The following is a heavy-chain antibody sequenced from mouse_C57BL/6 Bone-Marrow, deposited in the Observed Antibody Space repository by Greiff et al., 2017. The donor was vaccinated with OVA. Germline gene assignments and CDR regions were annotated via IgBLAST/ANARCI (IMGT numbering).Heavy chain of an antibody. Sequence: EVQLVESGGGLVKPGGSLKLSCAASGFTFSSYAMSWVRQTPEKRLEWVATISDGGSYTYYPDNVKGRFTISRDNAKNNLYLQMSHLKSEDTAMYYCAIIYYYGSPWFAYWGQGTLVTVSA. CDR3: AIIYYYGSPWFAY. V-gene: IGHV5-4*01. D-gene: IGHD1-1*01. J-gene: IGHJ3*01. CDR2: ISDGGSYT. CDR1: GFTFSSYA.